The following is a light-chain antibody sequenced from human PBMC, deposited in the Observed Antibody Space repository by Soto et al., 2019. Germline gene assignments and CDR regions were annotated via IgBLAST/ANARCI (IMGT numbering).Light chain of an antibody. V-gene: IGLV1-44*01. J-gene: IGLJ3*02. CDR3: ATWDDSLNVV. CDR2: SND. Sequence: QSVLTQSPSTSGTPGQRVSISCSGSSSNIGSNTVSWYQHVPGTAPKLLIYSNDQRPSAVPDRFSGSKSGSSASLAINGLQSEDEADYYCATWDDSLNVVFGGGTKLTVL. CDR1: SSNIGSNT.